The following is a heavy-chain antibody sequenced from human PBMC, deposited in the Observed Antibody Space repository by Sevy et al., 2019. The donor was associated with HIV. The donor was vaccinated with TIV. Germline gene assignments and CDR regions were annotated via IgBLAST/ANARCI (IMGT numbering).Heavy chain of an antibody. CDR1: GFTVSNNY. D-gene: IGHD2-2*02. CDR3: ARGPKLYCSSTSCYNIHYYGMDV. V-gene: IGHV3-53*05. Sequence: GGSLRLSCAASGFTVSNNYVSWVRQAPGKGLEWVSAIYSGGNTYYADSVKGRFTISRDNSKNTLYLQMNSLRAEDTAVYYCARGPKLYCSSTSCYNIHYYGMDVWGQGTTVTVSS. J-gene: IGHJ6*02. CDR2: IYSGGNT.